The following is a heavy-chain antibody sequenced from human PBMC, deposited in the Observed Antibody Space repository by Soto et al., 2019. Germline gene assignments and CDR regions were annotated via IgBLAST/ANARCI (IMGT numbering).Heavy chain of an antibody. Sequence: SETLSLTCTVSGGSISSYYWSWIRQPPGKGLEWIGYIYYSGSTNYNPSLKSRVTISVDTSKNQFSLKLSSVTAADTAVYYCAREAYCGGDCENWFDPWGQGTLVTVSS. D-gene: IGHD2-21*02. CDR1: GGSISSYY. J-gene: IGHJ5*02. CDR2: IYYSGST. CDR3: AREAYCGGDCENWFDP. V-gene: IGHV4-59*12.